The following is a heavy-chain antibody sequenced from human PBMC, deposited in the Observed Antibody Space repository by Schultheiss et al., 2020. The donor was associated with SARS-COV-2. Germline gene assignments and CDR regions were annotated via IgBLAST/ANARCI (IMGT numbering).Heavy chain of an antibody. V-gene: IGHV3-30*03. CDR2: ISFDGSNA. D-gene: IGHD2-2*01. CDR3: ARGLHGDCSSTSCYAEADY. Sequence: GGSLRLSCAASGFTFSDYYMSWIRQAPGKGLEWVAVISFDGSNAYYADSVKGRFTISRDNAKNSLYLQMNSLRAEDTAVYYCARGLHGDCSSTSCYAEADYWGQGTLVTVSS. J-gene: IGHJ4*02. CDR1: GFTFSDYY.